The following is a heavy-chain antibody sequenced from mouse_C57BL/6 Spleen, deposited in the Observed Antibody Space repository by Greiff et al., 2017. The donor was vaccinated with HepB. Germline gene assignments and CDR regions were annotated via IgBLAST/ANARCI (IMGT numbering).Heavy chain of an antibody. CDR2: ISSGSSTI. CDR1: GFTFSDYG. D-gene: IGHD2-2*01. CDR3: ARGGLRQYFDY. Sequence: EVKLMESGGGLVKPGGSLKLSCAASGFTFSDYGMHWVRQAPEKGLEWVAYISSGSSTIYYADTVKGRFTISRDNAKNTLFLQMTSLRSEDTAMYYCARGGLRQYFDYWGQGTTLTVSS. J-gene: IGHJ2*01. V-gene: IGHV5-17*01.